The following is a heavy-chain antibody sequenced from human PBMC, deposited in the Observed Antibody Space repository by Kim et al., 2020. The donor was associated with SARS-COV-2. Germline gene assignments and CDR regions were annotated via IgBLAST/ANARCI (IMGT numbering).Heavy chain of an antibody. CDR2: INHSGST. Sequence: SETLSLTCAVYGGSFSGYYWSWIRQPPGKGLEWIGEINHSGSTNYNPSLKSRVTISVDTSKNQFSLKLSSVTAADTAVYYCARGRVAVYRLYYGMDVWGQGTTVTVSS. V-gene: IGHV4-34*01. D-gene: IGHD2-15*01. J-gene: IGHJ6*02. CDR3: ARGRVAVYRLYYGMDV. CDR1: GGSFSGYY.